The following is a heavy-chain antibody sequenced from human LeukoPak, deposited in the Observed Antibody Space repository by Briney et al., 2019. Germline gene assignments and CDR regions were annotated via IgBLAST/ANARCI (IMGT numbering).Heavy chain of an antibody. CDR3: ASIQGDAFDI. CDR2: IYTSGNT. Sequence: SQTLSLTYTVSGGSFSSGRDYWNWIRQPAGKGLEWIGRIYTSGNTNYNPSLKSRVTMSVDTSKNQFSLKMSSVTAADTAVYYCASIQGDAFDIWGRGTMVTVSS. CDR1: GGSFSSGRDY. J-gene: IGHJ3*02. V-gene: IGHV4-61*02.